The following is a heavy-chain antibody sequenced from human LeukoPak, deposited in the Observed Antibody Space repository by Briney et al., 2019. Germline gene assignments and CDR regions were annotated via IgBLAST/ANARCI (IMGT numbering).Heavy chain of an antibody. D-gene: IGHD3-10*01. CDR2: INPNSGGT. CDR1: GYTFTGYY. CDR3: ARGAITMVRGAFNWFDP. Sequence: ASVKVSCKASGYTFTGYYMHWVRQAPGQGLEWMGWINPNSGGTNYAQKFQGRVTMTRDTSISTAYMELSRLRSDDTAVYYCARGAITMVRGAFNWFDPWGQGTLVTVSS. V-gene: IGHV1-2*02. J-gene: IGHJ5*02.